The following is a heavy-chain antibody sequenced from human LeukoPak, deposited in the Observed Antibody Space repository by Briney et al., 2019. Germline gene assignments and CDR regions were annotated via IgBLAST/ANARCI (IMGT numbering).Heavy chain of an antibody. V-gene: IGHV3-30*18. J-gene: IGHJ3*02. CDR3: AKVGGTTQWAFDI. CDR1: GFTFSTYG. Sequence: GGSLRLSCAASGFTFSTYGMHWVRQAPGKGLEWVAVISYDGSNKYYADSVKGRFTISRDNSKNTLYLQMNSLRAEDTAVYYCAKVGGTTQWAFDIWGQGTMVTVSS. D-gene: IGHD4-17*01. CDR2: ISYDGSNK.